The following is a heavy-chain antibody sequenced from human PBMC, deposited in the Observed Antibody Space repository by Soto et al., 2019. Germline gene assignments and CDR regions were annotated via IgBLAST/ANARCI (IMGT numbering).Heavy chain of an antibody. CDR2: ISGNGGST. J-gene: IGHJ4*02. CDR3: AKVVGIAPC. Sequence: SLRLSCVASGFSFSNYGLSWVRQASEKGLEWVSTISGNGGSTFYADSVKGRFTISRDNSKNTLYLQMNSLRAEDTAIYYCAKVVGIAPCWGQGTLVTVSS. CDR1: GFSFSNYG. D-gene: IGHD1-26*01. V-gene: IGHV3-23*01.